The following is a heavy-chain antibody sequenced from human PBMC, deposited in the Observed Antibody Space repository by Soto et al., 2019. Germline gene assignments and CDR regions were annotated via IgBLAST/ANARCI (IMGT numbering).Heavy chain of an antibody. Sequence: GGSLRLSCAASGFTFSSYAMHWVRQAPGKGLEWVAVISYDGSNKYYADSVKGRFTISRDNSKNTLYLQMNSLRAEDTAVYYCARVLRSSALFLSPDWFDPWGQRTLVTVSS. D-gene: IGHD2-21*01. V-gene: IGHV3-30-3*01. CDR2: ISYDGSNK. J-gene: IGHJ5*02. CDR1: GFTFSSYA. CDR3: ARVLRSSALFLSPDWFDP.